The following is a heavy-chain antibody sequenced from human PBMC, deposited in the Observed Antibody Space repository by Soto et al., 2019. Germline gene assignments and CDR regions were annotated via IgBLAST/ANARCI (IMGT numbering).Heavy chain of an antibody. CDR2: ISYDGSVE. CDR1: GVTFRSYG. J-gene: IGHJ4*02. Sequence: QVQLVESGGGVGQPGRSLRLSCAVSGVTFRSYGMHWVRQAPGKGLEWVAVISYDGSVEYYADSVKGRFTISRDNPKNMLYLQMNSRRVDDTAVYYCAKEGGTGESTLRYRYAYWGQGTRVTVSS. D-gene: IGHD1-26*01. V-gene: IGHV3-30*18. CDR3: AKEGGTGESTLRYRYAY.